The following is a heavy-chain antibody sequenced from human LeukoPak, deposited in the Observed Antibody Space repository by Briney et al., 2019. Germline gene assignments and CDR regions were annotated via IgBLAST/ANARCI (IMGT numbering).Heavy chain of an antibody. CDR1: GYSISSGYY. V-gene: IGHV4-38-2*02. J-gene: IGHJ5*02. CDR3: PRVGIMITFGGVIVLLHWFDP. CDR2: IYHSGST. Sequence: PSETLSLTCTVSGYSISSGYYWGWIRQPPGKGLEWIGSIYHSGSTYYNPSLKSRVTISVDTSKNQFSLKLSSVTAADTAVYYCPRVGIMITFGGVIVLLHWFDPWGQGTLVTVSS. D-gene: IGHD3-16*02.